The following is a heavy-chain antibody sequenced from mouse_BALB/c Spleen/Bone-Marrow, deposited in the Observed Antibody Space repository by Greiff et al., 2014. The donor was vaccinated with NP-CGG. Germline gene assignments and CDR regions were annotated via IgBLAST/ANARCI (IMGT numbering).Heavy chain of an antibody. J-gene: IGHJ2*01. CDR2: IDPVNGNT. V-gene: IGHV14-3*02. CDR3: ARYLYSYTATFDY. Sequence: VQLKESGAELVKPGASVKLSCTASGFNIKDTYMHWVKQRPEQGLEWIGRIDPVNGNTKYDPKFQGKATITADTSSNTAYLQLSSLTSEDTAVYYCARYLYSYTATFDYWGQGTTLTVSS. CDR1: GFNIKDTY. D-gene: IGHD1-2*01.